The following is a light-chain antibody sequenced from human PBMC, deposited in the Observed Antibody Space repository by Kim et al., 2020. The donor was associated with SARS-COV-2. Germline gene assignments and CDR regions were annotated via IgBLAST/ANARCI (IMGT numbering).Light chain of an antibody. CDR1: NLRSNS. CDR2: YDT. V-gene: IGLV3-21*04. Sequence: SYELTQPPSVSVAPGQTATITCEGHNLRSNSVHWHQQRPGQAPVLVIYYDTDRPSGIPERFSGSNSGNTATLIINRVEAGDEADFYCQVWDTNKDQWVFGGGTRLTVL. CDR3: QVWDTNKDQWV. J-gene: IGLJ3*02.